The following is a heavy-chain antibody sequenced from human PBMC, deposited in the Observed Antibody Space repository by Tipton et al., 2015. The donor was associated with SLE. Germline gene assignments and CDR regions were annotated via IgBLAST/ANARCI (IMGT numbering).Heavy chain of an antibody. V-gene: IGHV3-11*06. D-gene: IGHD6-19*01. CDR2: ISSSSSYI. Sequence: SLRLSCAASGFTFSDYYMSWIRQAPGKGLEWVSYISSSSSYIYYADSVKGRSTISRDNAKNSLYLQMNSLRAEDTAVYYCARDKEQWLVPFDYWGQGTLVTVSS. J-gene: IGHJ4*02. CDR3: ARDKEQWLVPFDY. CDR1: GFTFSDYY.